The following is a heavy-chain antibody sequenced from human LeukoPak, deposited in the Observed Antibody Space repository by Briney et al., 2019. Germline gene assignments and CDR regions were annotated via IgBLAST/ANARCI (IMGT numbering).Heavy chain of an antibody. D-gene: IGHD4-17*01. J-gene: IGHJ6*02. V-gene: IGHV1-18*01. Sequence: GASVKVSCKASGYTFTSYGISWVRQAPGQGLEWMGWISAYNGNTNYAQKLQGRVTMTTDTSTSTAYMELRSLRSDDTAVYYCARESDYYYYYYGMDVWGQGTTVTVSS. CDR3: ARESDYYYYYYGMDV. CDR1: GYTFTSYG. CDR2: ISAYNGNT.